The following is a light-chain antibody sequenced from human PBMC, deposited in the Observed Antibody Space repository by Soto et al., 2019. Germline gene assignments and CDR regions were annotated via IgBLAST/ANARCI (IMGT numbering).Light chain of an antibody. CDR3: QRYNSAPHT. J-gene: IGKJ2*01. CDR1: QDISNY. Sequence: DIQMTQSPSSLSASVGDRVTITCRASQDISNYLAWYQQKPGKVPKLLIYAASTLQSGVPSRFSGSGSGTDFTLTISSLQPEDVATYYCQRYNSAPHTFGQGTKLEI. CDR2: AAS. V-gene: IGKV1-27*01.